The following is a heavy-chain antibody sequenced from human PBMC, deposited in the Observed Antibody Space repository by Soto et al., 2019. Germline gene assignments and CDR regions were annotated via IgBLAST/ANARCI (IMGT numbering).Heavy chain of an antibody. CDR3: PTFDWLDSFDI. Sequence: QVQLVESGGGVVQPGRSLRLSCAASGFTFSSYGMHWVRQAPGKGLAWVAVIWYDGSNKYYADSVKGRFTISRDNSKNTLYLQMNGLRAEDTVVYYWPTFDWLDSFDIWGQGTMVTV. J-gene: IGHJ3*02. CDR2: IWYDGSNK. V-gene: IGHV3-33*01. D-gene: IGHD3-9*01. CDR1: GFTFSSYG.